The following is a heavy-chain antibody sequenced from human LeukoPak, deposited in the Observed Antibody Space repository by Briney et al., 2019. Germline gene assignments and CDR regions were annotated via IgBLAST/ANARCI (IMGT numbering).Heavy chain of an antibody. CDR2: IIPIFGTA. J-gene: IGHJ6*04. V-gene: IGHV1-69*13. CDR3: ARQGSESYYHLYYYYYYGMDV. CDR1: GGTFSSYA. D-gene: IGHD3-10*01. Sequence: ASVKVSCKASGGTFSSYAISWVRQAPGQGLEWMGGIIPIFGTANYAQKFQGRVTITADESTSTAYMELSSLRSEDTAVYYCARQGSESYYHLYYYYYYGMDVWGKGTTVTVSS.